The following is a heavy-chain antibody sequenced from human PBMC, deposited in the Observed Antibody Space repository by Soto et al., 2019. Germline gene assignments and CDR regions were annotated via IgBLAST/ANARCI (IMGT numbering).Heavy chain of an antibody. J-gene: IGHJ4*02. CDR3: AKETSGSYSD. CDR2: ISYDGSNK. D-gene: IGHD1-26*01. Sequence: VAVISYDGSNKYYADSVKGRFTISRDNSKNTLYLQMNSLRAEDTAVYYCAKETSGSYSDWGQGTLVTVSS. V-gene: IGHV3-30*18.